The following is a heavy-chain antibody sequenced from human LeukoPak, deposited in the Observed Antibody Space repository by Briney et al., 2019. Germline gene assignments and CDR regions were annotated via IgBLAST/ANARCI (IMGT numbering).Heavy chain of an antibody. D-gene: IGHD6-19*01. V-gene: IGHV4-59*01. J-gene: IGHJ4*02. CDR3: ARVSRRYSSGWYPLYYFDY. Sequence: PSETLSLTCTVSGGSISGYYWSWIRQPPGKGLEWIGYIYYSGSTNYNPSLKSRVTISVDTSKNQFSLKLSSVTAADTAVYYCARVSRRYSSGWYPLYYFDYWGREPWSPSPQ. CDR2: IYYSGST. CDR1: GGSISGYY.